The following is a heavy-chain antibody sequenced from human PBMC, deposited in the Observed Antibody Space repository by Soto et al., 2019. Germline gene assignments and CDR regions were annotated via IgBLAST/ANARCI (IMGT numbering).Heavy chain of an antibody. CDR1: GGSISSEYFH. CDR3: AREDDGGDRDYYGLDV. CDR2: IHYTGSI. Sequence: QVQLQQSDPGLVEPSQTLSLTCAVSGGSISSEYFHWTWIRQSPGKGLEWIGYIHYTGSIMYNPSFKSRLTMAVDTTKNQFSLQLTSVTAADTAVYFCAREDDGGDRDYYGLDVWGQGTTVTVSS. D-gene: IGHD2-21*02. V-gene: IGHV4-30-4*08. J-gene: IGHJ6*02.